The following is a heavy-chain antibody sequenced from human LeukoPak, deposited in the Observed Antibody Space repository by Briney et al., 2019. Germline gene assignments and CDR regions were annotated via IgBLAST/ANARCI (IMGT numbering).Heavy chain of an antibody. D-gene: IGHD7-27*01. CDR3: AAFVGRWGDSDY. V-gene: IGHV1-58*01. J-gene: IGHJ4*02. CDR1: GFTFSSSA. CDR2: IVVGSGNT. Sequence: SVKVSCKASGFTFSSSAVQWVRQARGQRLEWIGWIVVGSGNTNYAQKFQERVTITRDMSTSTAYMELSSLRSEDTAVYYCAAFVGRWGDSDYWGQGTLVTVSS.